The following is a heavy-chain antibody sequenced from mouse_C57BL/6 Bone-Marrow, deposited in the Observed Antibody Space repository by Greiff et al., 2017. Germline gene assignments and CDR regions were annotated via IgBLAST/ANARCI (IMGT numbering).Heavy chain of an antibody. CDR1: GYTFTDYE. CDR3: TRSDDGCYGFAY. CDR2: IDPETGGT. V-gene: IGHV1-15*01. Sequence: VQLQQSGAELVRPGASVTLSCKASGYTFTDYEMHWVKQTPVHGLEWIGAIDPETGGTAYNQKFKGKAILTADKSSSTAYLELRSLTSEDSAVYYCTRSDDGCYGFAYWGQGTLVTVSA. J-gene: IGHJ3*01. D-gene: IGHD2-3*01.